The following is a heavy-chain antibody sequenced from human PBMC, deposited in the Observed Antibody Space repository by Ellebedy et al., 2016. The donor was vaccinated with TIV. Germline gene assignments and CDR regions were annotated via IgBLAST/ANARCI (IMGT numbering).Heavy chain of an antibody. V-gene: IGHV1-3*01. CDR3: ARGSLMVSFGGVPDY. CDR2: INAGDDHT. Sequence: AASVQVSCKASGYTFTAYGIHWVRQAPGQRLAWMGWINAGDDHTKYSPKFLGRVTLARDTSASTAYMVLSSLRSEDTAVYYCARGSLMVSFGGVPDYWGQGILVTVSS. J-gene: IGHJ4*02. D-gene: IGHD3-16*01. CDR1: GYTFTAYG.